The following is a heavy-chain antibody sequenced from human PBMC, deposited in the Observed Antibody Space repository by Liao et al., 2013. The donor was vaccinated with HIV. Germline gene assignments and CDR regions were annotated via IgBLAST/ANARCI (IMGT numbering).Heavy chain of an antibody. V-gene: IGHV4-61*02. J-gene: IGHJ3*02. Sequence: QVQLQESGPGLVKPSQTLSLTCTVSGGSMSSDSYYWSWIRQPAGKGLEWIGRMYTSGSTNYNPSLKSRVTISVDTSKNASSSVDLDSVTAADTAVYYCVETSTVRFDYGFDAFRYLGPRDNGHRLF. CDR1: GGSMSSDSYY. D-gene: IGHD4-17*01. CDR3: VETSTVRFDYGFDAFRY. CDR2: MYTSGST.